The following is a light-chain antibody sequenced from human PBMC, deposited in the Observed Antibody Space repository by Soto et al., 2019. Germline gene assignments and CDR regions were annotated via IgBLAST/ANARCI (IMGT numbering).Light chain of an antibody. CDR3: QQYNTWHPIT. CDR1: QTISSS. J-gene: IGKJ5*01. CDR2: GAS. V-gene: IGKV3-15*01. Sequence: EVVMTQSPATLPVSPGDTATLSCRASQTISSSLAWYQQKPGQAPRLLIYGASTRATGLPARFSGSGSGTDFTLTISSLQSEDFAVYYCQQYNTWHPITFGQGTRLEIK.